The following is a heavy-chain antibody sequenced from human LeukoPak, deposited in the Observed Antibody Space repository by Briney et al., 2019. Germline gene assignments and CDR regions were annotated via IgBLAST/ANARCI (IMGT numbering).Heavy chain of an antibody. J-gene: IGHJ5*02. CDR1: GGSISSGSYY. CDR3: ARGRRRDFDWLPNWFDP. V-gene: IGHV4-61*02. CDR2: IYTSGST. D-gene: IGHD3-9*01. Sequence: SETLSLTCTVSGGSISSGSYYWSWIRQPAGKGLEWIGRIYTSGSTNYNPSLKSRVTISVDTSKNQFSLKLSSVTAADTAVYYCARGRRRDFDWLPNWFDPWGQGTLVTVSS.